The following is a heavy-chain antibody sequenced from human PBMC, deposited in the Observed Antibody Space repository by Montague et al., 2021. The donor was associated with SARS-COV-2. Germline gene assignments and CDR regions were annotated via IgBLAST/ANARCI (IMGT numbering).Heavy chain of an antibody. V-gene: IGHV3-48*03. D-gene: IGHD1-14*01. CDR2: IDFGANTI. J-gene: IGHJ4*02. CDR1: GFTFSNYE. CDR3: ARDGPRHLPPSDLDY. Sequence: SLRLSCAASGFTFSNYEMNWVRQAPGKGLEWISYIDFGANTIYYADSVKGRFTISRDNAKNSLYLQMDSLGVEDTAIYYCARDGPRHLPPSDLDYWGRGTLVTVSS.